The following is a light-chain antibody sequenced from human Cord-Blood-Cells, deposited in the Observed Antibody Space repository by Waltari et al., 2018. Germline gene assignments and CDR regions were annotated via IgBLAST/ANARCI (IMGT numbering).Light chain of an antibody. CDR1: QSVSSSY. V-gene: IGKV3D-20*01. J-gene: IGKJ4*01. CDR2: DAS. Sequence: EIVLTQSPATLSLSPGERATLSCGASQSVSSSYLAWYQQKPGLAPRLLIYDASSRATGIPDRFSGSGSGTDFTLTISRLEPEDFAMYYCQQYGSSPFGGGTKVEIK. CDR3: QQYGSSP.